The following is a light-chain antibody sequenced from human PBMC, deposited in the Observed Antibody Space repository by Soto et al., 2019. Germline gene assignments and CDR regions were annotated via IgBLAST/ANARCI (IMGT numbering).Light chain of an antibody. J-gene: IGKJ1*01. V-gene: IGKV3-20*01. CDR2: GAS. Sequence: EIVMTPSPATLSVSPGARATLSCRASQSVSILLAWYQQTPGQAPRLLLYGASNRAAGIPDRFSGRGSETDFTLTLSRLEPEDFAVYYCQQYASSPPWTFGQGTKV. CDR3: QQYASSPPWT. CDR1: QSVSIL.